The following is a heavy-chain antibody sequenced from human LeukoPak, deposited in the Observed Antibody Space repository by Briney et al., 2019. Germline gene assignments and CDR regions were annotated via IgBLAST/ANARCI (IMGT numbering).Heavy chain of an antibody. CDR1: GGSISSYS. CDR2: IYYSGRT. CDR3: ARANVRYYYDSSGYWKVPDAFDI. Sequence: PSGTLSLTCTVSGGSISSYSMSWVRQPPGKRLEWIGYIYYSGRTTYNPSLKSRRTISVNTSQNNSSLQLSPMIAADTAVYYCARANVRYYYDSSGYWKVPDAFDIWGQGTMVTVSS. V-gene: IGHV4-59*01. D-gene: IGHD3-22*01. J-gene: IGHJ3*02.